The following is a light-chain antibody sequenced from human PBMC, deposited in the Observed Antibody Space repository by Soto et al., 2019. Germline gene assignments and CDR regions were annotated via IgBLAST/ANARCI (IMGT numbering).Light chain of an antibody. CDR1: QSVNNNY. CDR2: GAS. CDR3: QQYGGAPAVT. Sequence: IVLTQSPGTLTLSPGERATLSCRASQSVNNNYLGWYQQRPGQSPRLLIYGASNRATGIPDRFSGTGSGTDFTLTISRLEPEDSAVYYCQQYGGAPAVTFGQGTRLE. J-gene: IGKJ5*01. V-gene: IGKV3-20*01.